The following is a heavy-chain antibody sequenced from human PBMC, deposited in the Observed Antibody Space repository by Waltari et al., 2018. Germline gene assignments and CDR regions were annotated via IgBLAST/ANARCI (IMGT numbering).Heavy chain of an antibody. J-gene: IGHJ4*02. CDR2: IIPIFGTA. D-gene: IGHD3-22*01. CDR1: GGTFSSYA. V-gene: IGHV1-69*05. CDR3: ARDRAYYDSSGYLGGFDY. Sequence: QVQLVQSGAEVKKSGSSVKVSCKASGGTFSSYAISWVRQAPGQGREWMGGIIPIFGTANYAQKFQGRVTITTDESTSTAYMELSSLRSEDTAVYYCARDRAYYDSSGYLGGFDYWGQGTLVTVSS.